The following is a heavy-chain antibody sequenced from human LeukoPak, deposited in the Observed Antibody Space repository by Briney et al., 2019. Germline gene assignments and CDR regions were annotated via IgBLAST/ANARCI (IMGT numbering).Heavy chain of an antibody. CDR2: ISGSGGST. CDR3: AKPHSSSWYRFDY. CDR1: GFTFSTFA. Sequence: GVSLRLSCAASGFTFSTFAMIWVRQAPGKGLEWVSAISGSGGSTYYADSVKGRFTISRDNSKNTLYLQMNSLRAEDTAVYYCAKPHSSSWYRFDYRGQGTLVTVSS. J-gene: IGHJ4*02. V-gene: IGHV3-23*01. D-gene: IGHD6-13*01.